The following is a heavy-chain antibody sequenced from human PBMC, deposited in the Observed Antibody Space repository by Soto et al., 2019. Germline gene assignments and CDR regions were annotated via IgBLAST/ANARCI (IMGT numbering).Heavy chain of an antibody. Sequence: SVKVSCKASGGTFSSYAIIWVRQAPGQGLEWMGGIIPIFGTANYAQKFQGRVTITADESTSTAYMELSSLRSEDTAVCYCARTPYYDFWSGYNDYYYYGMDVWGQGTTVTVSS. J-gene: IGHJ6*02. CDR3: ARTPYYDFWSGYNDYYYYGMDV. D-gene: IGHD3-3*01. V-gene: IGHV1-69*13. CDR2: IIPIFGTA. CDR1: GGTFSSYA.